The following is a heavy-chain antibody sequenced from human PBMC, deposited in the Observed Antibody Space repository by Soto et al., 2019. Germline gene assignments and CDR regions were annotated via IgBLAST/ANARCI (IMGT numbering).Heavy chain of an antibody. V-gene: IGHV3-23*01. J-gene: IGHJ4*02. CDR1: GFAFSEYA. Sequence: GGYLRLSCAASGFAFSEYAMNWVRQAPGKGLEWVSVISGTGRSTYYADSVKGRFTISRDNSKNTVYLHMNSLRAEDTAVYYWGKFGLVYSKPADFYYWGQRAPVTVSA. CDR2: ISGTGRST. CDR3: GKFGLVYSKPADFYY. D-gene: IGHD2-21*01.